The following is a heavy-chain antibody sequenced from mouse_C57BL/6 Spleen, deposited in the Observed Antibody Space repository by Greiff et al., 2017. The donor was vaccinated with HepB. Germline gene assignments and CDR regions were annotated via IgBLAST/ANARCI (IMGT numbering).Heavy chain of an antibody. CDR1: GYAFSSSW. D-gene: IGHD2-5*01. Sequence: VQLQQSGPELVKPGASVKISCKASGYAFSSSWMNWVKQRPGKGLEWIGRIYPGDGDTNYNGKFKGKATLTADKSSSTAYMQLSSLTSGESAVYFCSRSRSNYDYAMDYWGQGTSVTVSS. V-gene: IGHV1-82*01. CDR2: IYPGDGDT. CDR3: SRSRSNYDYAMDY. J-gene: IGHJ4*01.